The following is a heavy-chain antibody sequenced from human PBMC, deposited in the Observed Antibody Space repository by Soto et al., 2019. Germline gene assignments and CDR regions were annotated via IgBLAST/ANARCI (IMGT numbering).Heavy chain of an antibody. CDR1: GFTLSGRS. V-gene: IGHV3-74*01. D-gene: IGHD3-10*01. CDR3: ARGWFGPDV. J-gene: IGHJ6*04. Sequence: EVQLVEPGGGLVQPGGSLRLSCAASGFTLSGRSMHWVRQAPGKGLVWVSGIDNAGTDSTYADSVKGRFTSSRDNAKNRVYLQMNSLRVEDTAVYYCARGWFGPDVWGKGTTVTVSS. CDR2: IDNAGTDS.